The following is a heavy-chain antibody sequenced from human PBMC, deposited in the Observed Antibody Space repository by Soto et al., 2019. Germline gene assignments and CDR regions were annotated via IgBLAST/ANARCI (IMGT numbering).Heavy chain of an antibody. CDR3: AKDPETVVTPRGY. J-gene: IGHJ4*02. V-gene: IGHV3-30*18. CDR1: GFTFSSYG. CDR2: ISYDGSNK. Sequence: QAQLVESGGGVVQPGRSLRLSCAASGFTFSSYGMHWVRQAPGKGLEWVAVISYDGSNKYYADSVKGRFTISRDNSKNTLYLQMNSLRAEDTAVYYCAKDPETVVTPRGYWGQGTLVTVSS. D-gene: IGHD2-15*01.